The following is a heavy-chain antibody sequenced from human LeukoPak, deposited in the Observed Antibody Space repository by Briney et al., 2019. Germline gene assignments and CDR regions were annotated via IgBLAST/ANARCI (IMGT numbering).Heavy chain of an antibody. CDR2: ISYDGSNK. D-gene: IGHD5-12*01. V-gene: IGHV3-30*04. J-gene: IGHJ4*02. CDR1: GFIFSSYA. Sequence: GGSLRLSCAASGFIFSSYAMHWVRQAPGKGLEWVATISYDGSNKYYADSVKGRFTISRDESKNTVYLQMNSLRPEDTAVYYCARSSWEDIVATITFEYWGQGILVTVSS. CDR3: ARSSWEDIVATITFEY.